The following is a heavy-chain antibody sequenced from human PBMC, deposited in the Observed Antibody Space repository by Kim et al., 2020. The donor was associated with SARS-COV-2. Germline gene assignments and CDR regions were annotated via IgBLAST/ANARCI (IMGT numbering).Heavy chain of an antibody. CDR3: ARDHYGSGRYFDY. CDR1: GFTFSSYS. V-gene: IGHV3-21*01. Sequence: GGSLRLSCAASGFTFSSYSMNWVRQAPGKGLEWVSSISSSSSYIYYADSVKGRFTISRDNAKNSLYLQMNSLRAEDTAVYYCARDHYGSGRYFDYWGQGTLVTVSS. D-gene: IGHD3-10*01. CDR2: ISSSSSYI. J-gene: IGHJ4*02.